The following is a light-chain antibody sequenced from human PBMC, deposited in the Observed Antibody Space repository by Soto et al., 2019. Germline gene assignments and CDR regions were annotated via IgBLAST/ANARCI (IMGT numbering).Light chain of an antibody. CDR2: GAS. CDR1: QSVSSN. Sequence: EVVMTQSPDTLSVSPGERATLSCRASQSVSSNLAWYQQKLGQAPRLLIYGASTRATGISARISGSGSGTEFTLTISSLQSEDFAMYYCQQCGGSPTFGQGTKVDIK. CDR3: QQCGGSPT. J-gene: IGKJ1*01. V-gene: IGKV3-15*01.